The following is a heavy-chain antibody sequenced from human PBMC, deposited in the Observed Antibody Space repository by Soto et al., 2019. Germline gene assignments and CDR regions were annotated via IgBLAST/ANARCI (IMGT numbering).Heavy chain of an antibody. Sequence: ASVKVSCKASGYTFTNYYMHWVRQAPGQGLEWMGTIIPSGGSTSYAQKFQGRVTMTRDTSTSTAYMELSSLTSEDTAVYYCARALAPFYYYYGMDVWGQGTTVTASS. D-gene: IGHD3-3*02. V-gene: IGHV1-46*01. CDR1: GYTFTNYY. J-gene: IGHJ6*02. CDR3: ARALAPFYYYYGMDV. CDR2: IIPSGGST.